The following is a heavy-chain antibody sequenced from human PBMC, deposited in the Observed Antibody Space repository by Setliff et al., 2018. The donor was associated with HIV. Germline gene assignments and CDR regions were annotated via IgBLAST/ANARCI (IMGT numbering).Heavy chain of an antibody. CDR2: ISSRSSTI. V-gene: IGHV3-48*01. J-gene: IGHJ6*02. Sequence: GGSLRLSCAASGFTFTMYSMNWVRQVPGKGLEWVSHISSRSSTIYYADSVRGRFTISRDDGKNSLYLQMKGLRAEDTAVYYCARAGVVDVWGQGTTVTVSS. CDR1: GFTFTMYS. CDR3: ARAGVVDV. D-gene: IGHD2-15*01.